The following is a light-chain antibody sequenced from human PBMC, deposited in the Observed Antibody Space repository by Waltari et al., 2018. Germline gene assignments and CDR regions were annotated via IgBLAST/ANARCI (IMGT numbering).Light chain of an antibody. CDR1: SGSIDSEY. Sequence: VFTQPHSVSGSPGQTVTISCTRSSGSIDSEYVQWYKQRPGNAPTTVIYKDNQRPAGVPDRFSGYIDCSSNSASLAISGLKSEDEADYYCQSADYCYNPVFGSGTKLTVL. CDR3: QSADYCYNPV. V-gene: IGLV6-57*03. J-gene: IGLJ6*01. CDR2: KDN.